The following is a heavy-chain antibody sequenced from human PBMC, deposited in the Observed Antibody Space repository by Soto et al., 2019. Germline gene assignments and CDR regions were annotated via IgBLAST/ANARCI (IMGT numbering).Heavy chain of an antibody. V-gene: IGHV4-61*01. CDR2: ISYTGDT. J-gene: IGHJ4*02. D-gene: IGHD3-10*01. CDR3: TRVPMMYYGAGTYGYFDS. CDR1: GDSVSSDSYF. Sequence: QVQLRESGPGLLRPSETLSLTCTVSGDSVSSDSYFWTWIRQPPGKGLEWIAYISYTGDTNYNPSLKSRVTISLDTSKNQFSLNLTSVTAADTAFYYCTRVPMMYYGAGTYGYFDSWGQGTLVTVSS.